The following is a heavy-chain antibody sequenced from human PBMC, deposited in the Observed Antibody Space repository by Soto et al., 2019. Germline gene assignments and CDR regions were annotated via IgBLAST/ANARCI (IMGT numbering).Heavy chain of an antibody. CDR2: ISSDGSEK. CDR1: GFTFSSCG. CDR3: AKAKLQFWLVGGDY. J-gene: IGHJ4*02. V-gene: IGHV3-30*18. D-gene: IGHD5-18*01. Sequence: GGSLRLSCAASGFTFSSCGMHWVRQAPGKGLEWVAIISSDGSEKHYADSVKGRFTISRDNSKNTLYLQMSSLRAEDTAVYYCAKAKLQFWLVGGDYWGQGSLVTVS.